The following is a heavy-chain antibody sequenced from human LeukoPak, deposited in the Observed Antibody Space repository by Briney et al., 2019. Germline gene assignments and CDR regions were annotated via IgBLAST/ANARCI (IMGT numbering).Heavy chain of an antibody. CDR1: GFTFSSYS. CDR2: ISSSSSYI. Sequence: GGSLRLSCAASGFTFSSYSMNWVRQAPGKGLEWVSSISSSSSYIYYADSVKGRFTISRDNAKNSLYLQMNSLRAEDTAVYYCARESITGTTYYYYYYMDVWGKGTTVTVSS. D-gene: IGHD1-7*01. J-gene: IGHJ6*03. V-gene: IGHV3-21*01. CDR3: ARESITGTTYYYYYYMDV.